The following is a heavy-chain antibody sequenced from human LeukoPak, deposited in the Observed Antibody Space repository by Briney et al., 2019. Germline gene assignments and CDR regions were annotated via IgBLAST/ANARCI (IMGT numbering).Heavy chain of an antibody. V-gene: IGHV4-59*01. CDR3: ARSARGYCSGGSCYSFDY. CDR2: IYYSGST. J-gene: IGHJ4*02. D-gene: IGHD2-15*01. CDR1: GGSISSYY. Sequence: SETLSLTCTVSGGSISSYYWSWIRQPPGKGLEWIGYIYYSGSTNYNPSLKSRVTISVDTSNNQFSLKLSSVTAADTAVYYCARSARGYCSGGSCYSFDYWGQGTLVTVSS.